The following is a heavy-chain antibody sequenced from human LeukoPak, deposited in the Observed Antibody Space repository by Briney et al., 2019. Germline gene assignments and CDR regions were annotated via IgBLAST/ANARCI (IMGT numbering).Heavy chain of an antibody. CDR3: ARFYSSSWQFDY. Sequence: ASVKVSCKASGYTFTDYYIHWMRQAPGQGLEWIGWINPNSGGTNYAQRFQGRVTMARDTSLRTAYMEVSGLTYDDTAVYYCARFYSSSWQFDYWGQGTLVTVSS. V-gene: IGHV1-2*02. J-gene: IGHJ4*02. CDR1: GYTFTDYY. CDR2: INPNSGGT. D-gene: IGHD6-13*01.